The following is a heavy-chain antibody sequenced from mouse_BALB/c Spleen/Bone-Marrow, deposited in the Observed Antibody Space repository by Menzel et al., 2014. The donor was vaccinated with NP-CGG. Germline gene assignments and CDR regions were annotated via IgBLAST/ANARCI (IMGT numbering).Heavy chain of an antibody. Sequence: VQLQQSGAELVKPGASVKLSCKASGYTFTSYYMYWVKQRPGQGLEWIGEINPSNGGTNFNEKFKSKATLTVDKSSSTAYMQLSSLTSEDSAVYYCTRWVKSYDGNSYYYAMDYWGQGTSVTVSS. D-gene: IGHD2-3*01. CDR1: GYTFTSYY. V-gene: IGHV1S81*02. CDR3: TRWVKSYDGNSYYYAMDY. CDR2: INPSNGGT. J-gene: IGHJ4*01.